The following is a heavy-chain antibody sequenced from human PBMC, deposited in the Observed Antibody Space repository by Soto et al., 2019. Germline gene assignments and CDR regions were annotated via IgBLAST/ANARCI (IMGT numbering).Heavy chain of an antibody. CDR1: GFSFVNYA. CDR2: LSGSGTST. CDR3: AKATTNGGWFNPFDS. Sequence: GGSLRLSCAASGFSFVNYAMNWGRQARGKGLEWVSGLSGSGTSTYYADSVKGRFTISRDNSRDTLFLQMNSLTADDTAVYYCAKATTNGGWFNPFDSWGQGALVTVSS. V-gene: IGHV3-23*01. J-gene: IGHJ4*02. D-gene: IGHD6-19*01.